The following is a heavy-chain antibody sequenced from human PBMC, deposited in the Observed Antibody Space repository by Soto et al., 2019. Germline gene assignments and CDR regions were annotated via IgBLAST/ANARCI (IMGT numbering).Heavy chain of an antibody. CDR3: TTRLKSIFGVVITHFDY. Sequence: SVSNAWMNWVRQAPGKGLGWVGRIKSKTDGGTTDYAAPVKGRFTISRDDSKNTLYLQMNSLKTEDTAVYYCTTRLKSIFGVVITHFDYWGQGTLVTVSS. CDR2: IKSKTDGGTT. CDR1: SVSNAW. J-gene: IGHJ4*02. V-gene: IGHV3-15*07. D-gene: IGHD3-3*01.